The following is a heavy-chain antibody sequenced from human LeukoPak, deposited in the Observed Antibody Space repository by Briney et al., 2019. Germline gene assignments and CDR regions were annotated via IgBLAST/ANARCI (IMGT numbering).Heavy chain of an antibody. V-gene: IGHV3-23*01. CDR1: GFTFSSYG. J-gene: IGHJ4*02. D-gene: IGHD3-10*01. Sequence: GGSLRLSCAASGFTFSSYGMSWVRQAPGKGLEWVSAISGSGGSTYYADSVKGRFTISRDNSKNTLYLQMNSLRAEDTAVYYCAKDLNYYGSGRPSYFDYWGQGTLVTVSS. CDR3: AKDLNYYGSGRPSYFDY. CDR2: ISGSGGST.